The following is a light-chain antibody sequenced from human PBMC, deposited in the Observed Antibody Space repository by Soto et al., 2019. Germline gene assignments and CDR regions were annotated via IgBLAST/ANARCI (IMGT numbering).Light chain of an antibody. CDR2: GNN. V-gene: IGLV1-40*01. CDR1: SSNIGAGYE. J-gene: IGLJ1*01. CDR3: QSYDNSLSALYV. Sequence: QSALTQPPSVSGAPGQRVTISCTGSSSNIGAGYEVHWYQQLPGTAPKLLIYGNNNRPSGVPDRFSGSKSGTSASLAITGLQTEDEADYYCQSYDNSLSALYVFGTGTKVTVL.